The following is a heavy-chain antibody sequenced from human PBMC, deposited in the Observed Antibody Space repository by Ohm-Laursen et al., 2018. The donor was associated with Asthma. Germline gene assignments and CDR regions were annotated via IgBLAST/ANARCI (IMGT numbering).Heavy chain of an antibody. CDR3: AYEFGGSGDY. V-gene: IGHV3-74*01. D-gene: IGHD3-10*01. CDR1: GFTFSDYY. J-gene: IGHJ4*02. CDR2: INGDGGIK. Sequence: SLRLSCAASGFTFSDYYMSWIRQAPGKGLVWVSRINGDGGIKSYAASVKGRFTISRDDAKNTVYLQMNSLRVDDTAVYYCAYEFGGSGDYWGQGTLVTVSS.